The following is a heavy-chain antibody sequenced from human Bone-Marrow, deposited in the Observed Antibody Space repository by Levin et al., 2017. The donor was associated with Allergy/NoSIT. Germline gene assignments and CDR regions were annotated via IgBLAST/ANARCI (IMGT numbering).Heavy chain of an antibody. J-gene: IGHJ4*02. CDR3: ARCPYFGSGSYYNYCDY. CDR2: VSPFNGIA. V-gene: IGHV1-18*01. Sequence: PKASVKISCKTSGYTFTAYGINWVRQAPGRGLEWMGYVSPFNGIANYEQKLQGRVTMTTDTSTSTAYMDLKSLRSDDTAVYYCARCPYFGSGSYYNYCDYWGQGTLVTVSS. D-gene: IGHD3-10*01. CDR1: GYTFTAYG.